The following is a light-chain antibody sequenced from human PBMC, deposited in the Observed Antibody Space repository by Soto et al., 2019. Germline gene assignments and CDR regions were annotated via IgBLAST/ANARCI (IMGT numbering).Light chain of an antibody. CDR2: GAS. J-gene: IGKJ1*01. V-gene: IGKV3-20*01. CDR3: QQAGSPSRT. Sequence: EIVRTQCPATLSVSPGERATLSCRASQSVSIYLAWYQQKPGQAPRLLIYGASSRATGIPDRFSGSGSGTDFTLTISRLEPEDFGLYYCQQAGSPSRTFGQGTKVDIK. CDR1: QSVSIY.